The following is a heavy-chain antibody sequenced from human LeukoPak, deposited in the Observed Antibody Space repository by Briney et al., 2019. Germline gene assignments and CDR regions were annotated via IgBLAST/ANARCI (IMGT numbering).Heavy chain of an antibody. D-gene: IGHD2-2*01. CDR1: GFTFSSYA. CDR3: ARAQPSLYCSSTSCPFDY. J-gene: IGHJ4*02. CDR2: ISGSGGST. Sequence: GGSLRLSCAASGFTFSSYAMSWVRQAPGKGLEWVSAISGSGGSTNYADSVKGRFTISRDNAKNSLYLQMNSLRAEDMAVYYCARAQPSLYCSSTSCPFDYWGQGTLVTVSS. V-gene: IGHV3-23*01.